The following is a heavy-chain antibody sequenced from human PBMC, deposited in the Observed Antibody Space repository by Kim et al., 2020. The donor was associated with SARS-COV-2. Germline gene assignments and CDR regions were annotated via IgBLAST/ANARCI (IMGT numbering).Heavy chain of an antibody. V-gene: IGHV1-3*01. D-gene: IGHD3-3*01. J-gene: IGHJ4*02. CDR2: INAGNGNT. Sequence: ASVKVSCKASGYTVTNYAIDWLRQAPGQGLEGVGWINAGNGNTRYSQNFQGSVTITRDTSASTVYMELSSLSSEDTAIYSCAREGGGVGPSWQGFDYWGQGTLVTVSS. CDR3: AREGGGVGPSWQGFDY. CDR1: GYTVTNYA.